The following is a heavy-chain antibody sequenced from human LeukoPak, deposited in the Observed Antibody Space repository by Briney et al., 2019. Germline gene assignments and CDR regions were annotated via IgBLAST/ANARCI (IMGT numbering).Heavy chain of an antibody. CDR2: ISAYNGNT. Sequence: ASVKVSCKASGYTFTSYGIRWVRQAPGQGLEWMGWISAYNGNTNYAQKPQGRVTMTTDTSTSTAYMELRSLRSDDTAVYYCAGDQDYYGSGSLYAFDIWGQGTMVTVSS. J-gene: IGHJ3*02. V-gene: IGHV1-18*01. CDR1: GYTFTSYG. CDR3: AGDQDYYGSGSLYAFDI. D-gene: IGHD3-10*01.